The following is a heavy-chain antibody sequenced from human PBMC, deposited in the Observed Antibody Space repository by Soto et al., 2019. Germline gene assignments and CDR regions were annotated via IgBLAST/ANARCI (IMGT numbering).Heavy chain of an antibody. CDR3: ASSLLTPLDY. CDR1: GFTFSSHW. J-gene: IGHJ4*02. D-gene: IGHD7-27*01. V-gene: IGHV3-74*01. Sequence: GGSLRLSCAASGFTFSSHWMHWVRQAPGQGLVWVSRINNDGSSTSYADSVKGRFTISRDNAKNTLYLQMNSLRAEDTAVYYCASSLLTPLDYWGQGTLVTVSS. CDR2: INNDGSST.